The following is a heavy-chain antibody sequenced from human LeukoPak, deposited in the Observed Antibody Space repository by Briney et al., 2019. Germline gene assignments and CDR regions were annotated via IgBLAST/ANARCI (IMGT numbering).Heavy chain of an antibody. CDR2: IYYTGST. V-gene: IGHV4-59*01. D-gene: IGHD2-15*01. CDR3: ARDHSVVVAGSTVWWLDP. J-gene: IGHJ5*02. CDR1: GGSISSYY. Sequence: SETLSLTCSVSGGSISSYYWTWIRQPPGKGLEWIGYIYYTGSTNYNPSLKSRVTISIDTSKNQFSLKLSSVTAADTAVYYCARDHSVVVAGSTVWWLDPWGQGTLVTVSS.